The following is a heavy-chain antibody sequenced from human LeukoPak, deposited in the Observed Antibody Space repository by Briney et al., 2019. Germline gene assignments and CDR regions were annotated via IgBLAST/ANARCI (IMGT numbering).Heavy chain of an antibody. CDR1: GDSISSSSSY. J-gene: IGHJ6*03. V-gene: IGHV4-39*07. D-gene: IGHD3-10*01. CDR2: IYHSGSS. Sequence: SETLSLTCSVAGDSISSSSSYWAWIRQPPGKGLEWIGSIYHSGSSYYNPSLKSRVTISVDTSKNQFSLKLSSVTAADTAVYYCARILLGGSGSYWFRYYYYMDVWGKGTTVTVSS. CDR3: ARILLGGSGSYWFRYYYYMDV.